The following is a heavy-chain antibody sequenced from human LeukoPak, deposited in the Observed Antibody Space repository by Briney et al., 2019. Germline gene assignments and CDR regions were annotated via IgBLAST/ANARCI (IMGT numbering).Heavy chain of an antibody. CDR1: GYTFTGYY. J-gene: IGHJ4*02. CDR2: INPNSSGT. Sequence: ASVKVSCKASGYTFTGYYMHWVRQAPGQGLEWMGWINPNSSGTNYAQKFQGWVTMTRDTSISTAYMELSRLRSDDTAVYYCARGLYGSSSWYGDYWGQGTLVTVSS. V-gene: IGHV1-2*04. CDR3: ARGLYGSSSWYGDY. D-gene: IGHD6-13*01.